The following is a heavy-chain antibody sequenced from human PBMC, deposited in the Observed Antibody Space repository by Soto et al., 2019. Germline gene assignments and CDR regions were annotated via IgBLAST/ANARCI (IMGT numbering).Heavy chain of an antibody. CDR3: ARVIVVVPAANYYFDY. D-gene: IGHD2-2*01. V-gene: IGHV4-30-4*01. CDR2: IYYSGST. Sequence: TSETMSLTCTVSGGSISSGEYYWSWIRQPPEKGLEWIGYIYYSGSTYYNPSLKSRVTISVDTSKNQFSLKLSSVTAADTAVYYCARVIVVVPAANYYFDYWGQGTLVTVSS. J-gene: IGHJ4*02. CDR1: GGSISSGEYY.